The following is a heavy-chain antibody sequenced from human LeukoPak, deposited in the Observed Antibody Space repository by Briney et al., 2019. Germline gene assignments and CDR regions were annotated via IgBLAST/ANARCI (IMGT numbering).Heavy chain of an antibody. CDR1: GSTFDTYS. CDR3: ARDTRGESDY. J-gene: IGHJ4*02. D-gene: IGHD3-10*01. Sequence: GGSLRLSCAASGSTFDTYSMNWVRQAPGKGLEWVSYISSTSSTIYYADSVKGRFTISRDNAKNSLYLQMDSLRAEDTAVYYCARDTRGESDYWGQGTLVTVSS. CDR2: ISSTSSTI. V-gene: IGHV3-48*04.